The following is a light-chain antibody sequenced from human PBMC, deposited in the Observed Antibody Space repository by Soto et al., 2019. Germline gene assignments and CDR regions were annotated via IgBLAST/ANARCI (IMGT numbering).Light chain of an antibody. CDR3: QQYNNWPPIIT. J-gene: IGKJ5*01. CDR1: QSVSSN. Sequence: DIVMTQSPATLSVSPGERATLSCRASQSVSSNLAWYQQKPGQAPRLLIYGASTRATGIPARFSGSGSGTEFTLTISSLQSEDFAVYYCQQYNNWPPIITFGQGTRLEIK. CDR2: GAS. V-gene: IGKV3-15*01.